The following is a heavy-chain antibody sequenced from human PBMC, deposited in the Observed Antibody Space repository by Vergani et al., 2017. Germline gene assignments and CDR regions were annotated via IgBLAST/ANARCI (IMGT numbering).Heavy chain of an antibody. V-gene: IGHV1-69*01. J-gene: IGHJ4*02. D-gene: IGHD2-2*01. CDR3: AFVVPAASKSGPYFDY. Sequence: QVQLVQSGAEVKKPGSSVKVSCKASGGTFSSYAISWVRQAPGQGLEWMGGIIPIFGTANYAQKFQGRVTITADESTSTAYMELSSLRSEDTAVYYCAFVVPAASKSGPYFDYWGQGTLGHRLL. CDR2: IIPIFGTA. CDR1: GGTFSSYA.